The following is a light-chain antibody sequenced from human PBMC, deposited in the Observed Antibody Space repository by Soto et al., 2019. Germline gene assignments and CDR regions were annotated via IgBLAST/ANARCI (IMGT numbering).Light chain of an antibody. Sequence: QSVLTQPPSVSGAPGQRVTISCTGSSSNIGAGYDVHWYQQLPGTAPRLLIFINTNRPSGVPDRFSGSKSGTSASLAITGLQAEDEADYYCQSYDSSLSGYVFGTGTKVTLL. CDR1: SSNIGAGYD. V-gene: IGLV1-40*01. CDR2: INT. CDR3: QSYDSSLSGYV. J-gene: IGLJ1*01.